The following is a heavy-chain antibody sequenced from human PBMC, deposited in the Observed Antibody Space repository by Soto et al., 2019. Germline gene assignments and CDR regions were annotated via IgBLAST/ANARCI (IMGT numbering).Heavy chain of an antibody. CDR1: GFTFRSYW. CDR2: INSDGSST. D-gene: IGHD6-6*01. V-gene: IGHV3-74*01. CDR3: ASGGSSLNFDS. Sequence: GGSLRLSCAAPGFTFRSYWMQWVHQAPGKGLVWVSWINSDGSSTSYADSVKGRFTISRDNAKNTLYLQMNSLRAEDTAVYYCASGGSSLNFDSWGQGTLVTVSS. J-gene: IGHJ4*02.